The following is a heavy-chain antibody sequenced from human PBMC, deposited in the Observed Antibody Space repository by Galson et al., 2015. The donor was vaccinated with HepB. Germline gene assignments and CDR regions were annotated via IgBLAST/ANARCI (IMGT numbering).Heavy chain of an antibody. CDR2: ISYDGSNK. Sequence: SLRLSCAASGFTFSSYAMHWVRQAPGKGLEWVAVISYDGSNKYYADSVKGRFTISRDNSKNTLYLQMNSLRAEDTAVYYCARAPFYGSGSYYNGDMDYWGQGTLVTVSS. CDR3: ARAPFYGSGSYYNGDMDY. D-gene: IGHD3-10*01. V-gene: IGHV3-30-3*01. CDR1: GFTFSSYA. J-gene: IGHJ4*02.